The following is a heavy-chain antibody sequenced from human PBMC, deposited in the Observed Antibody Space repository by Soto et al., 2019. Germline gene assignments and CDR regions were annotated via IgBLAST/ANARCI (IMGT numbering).Heavy chain of an antibody. V-gene: IGHV1-18*01. D-gene: IGHD6-19*01. CDR1: GYTFTSYG. J-gene: IGHJ4*02. CDR3: ARERGIAVALTDLNFDY. Sequence: ASVKVSCKASGYTFTSYGISWVRQAPGQGLEWMGWISAYNGNTNYAQKLQGRVTMTTDTSTSTAYMELRSLRSDDTAVYYCARERGIAVALTDLNFDYWGQGNLVTVSS. CDR2: ISAYNGNT.